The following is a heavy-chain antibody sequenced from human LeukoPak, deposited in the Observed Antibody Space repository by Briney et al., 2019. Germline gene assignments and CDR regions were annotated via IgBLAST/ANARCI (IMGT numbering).Heavy chain of an antibody. J-gene: IGHJ4*02. Sequence: PSETLSLTCAVYGGSFSGYYWSWIRQPPGKGLEWIGEIKHSGSSNYNPSLKSRVTISLDTSKNQFSLKLSSVTAADTAVYYCANYGVVLATYGSPSPFVYWGQGTLVTVSS. CDR1: GGSFSGYY. V-gene: IGHV4-34*01. CDR2: IKHSGSS. CDR3: ANYGVVLATYGSPSPFVY. D-gene: IGHD3-16*01.